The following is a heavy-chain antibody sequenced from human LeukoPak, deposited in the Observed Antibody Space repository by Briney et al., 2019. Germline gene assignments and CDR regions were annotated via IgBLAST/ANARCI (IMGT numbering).Heavy chain of an antibody. D-gene: IGHD3-9*01. V-gene: IGHV3-48*01. CDR1: GFTFSSFG. J-gene: IGHJ4*02. CDR2: ISSSSSTI. Sequence: GGSLRLSCAASGFTFSSFGMNWVRQAPGKGLEWVSYISSSSSTIYYADSVKGRFTISRDNAKNSLYLQMNSLRAEDTAVYYCARATSYDILTGYSDYWGQGTLVTVSS. CDR3: ARATSYDILTGYSDY.